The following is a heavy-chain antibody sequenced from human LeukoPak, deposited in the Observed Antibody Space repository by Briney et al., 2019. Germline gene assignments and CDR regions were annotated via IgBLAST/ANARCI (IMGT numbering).Heavy chain of an antibody. D-gene: IGHD2-2*01. V-gene: IGHV1-8*01. CDR1: GYTFTSYD. CDR3: ARGQVVPAAYNWFDP. J-gene: IGHJ5*02. Sequence: ASVKVSCKASGYTFTSYDINWVRQATGQGLEWMGWMNPNSGNTGYAQKFQGRVTMTRNTSISTAYMELSSLRSEDTAVYYCARGQVVPAAYNWFDPWGQGTLVTVSS. CDR2: MNPNSGNT.